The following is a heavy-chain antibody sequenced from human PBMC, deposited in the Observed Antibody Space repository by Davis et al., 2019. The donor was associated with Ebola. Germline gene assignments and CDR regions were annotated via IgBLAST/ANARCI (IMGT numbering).Heavy chain of an antibody. Sequence: PGGSLRLSCAVSRGSISSHFWSWIRQSPGQGLEWIGSIFYTESTNLNPSLRSRVTLSVDRPKNQFSLNLTSVTAADTAVYFCARQPRSTRSPEYYHGLDVWGQGTTVVVSS. CDR2: IFYTEST. CDR1: RGSISSHF. CDR3: ARQPRSTRSPEYYHGLDV. D-gene: IGHD3-16*01. V-gene: IGHV4-59*11. J-gene: IGHJ6*02.